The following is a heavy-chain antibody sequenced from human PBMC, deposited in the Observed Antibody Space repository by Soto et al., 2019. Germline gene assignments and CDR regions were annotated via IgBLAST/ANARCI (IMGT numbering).Heavy chain of an antibody. CDR2: VCSSGST. CDR3: ARAPETPSIFGVALPYFFDY. J-gene: IGHJ4*02. D-gene: IGHD3-3*01. Sequence: SETLSLTCYVSGGSVSSFCWTWIRQSPGKGLESIAYVCSSGSTNYNPSLESRVAISLDTSKNQFTLTLSSVTAADTAVYFCARAPETPSIFGVALPYFFDYWGQGTLVTVSS. CDR1: GGSVSSFC. V-gene: IGHV4-59*02.